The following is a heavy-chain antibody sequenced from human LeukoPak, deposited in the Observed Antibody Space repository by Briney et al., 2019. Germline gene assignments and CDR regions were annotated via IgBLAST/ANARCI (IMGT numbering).Heavy chain of an antibody. CDR3: ATDDSSGYIDAFDI. CDR2: IYYSGST. J-gene: IGHJ3*02. CDR1: GGSISSYY. V-gene: IGHV4-59*01. Sequence: SETLSLTCTVSGGSISSYYWSWIRQPPGKGLEWIGYIYYSGSTNYNPALKSRVTISVDTSKNQFSLKLSSVTAADTAVYYCATDDSSGYIDAFDIWGQGTMVTVSS. D-gene: IGHD3-22*01.